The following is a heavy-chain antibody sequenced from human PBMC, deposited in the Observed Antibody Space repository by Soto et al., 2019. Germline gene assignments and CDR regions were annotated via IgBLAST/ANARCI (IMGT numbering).Heavy chain of an antibody. J-gene: IGHJ6*02. CDR2: INSDGSST. Sequence: EVQLVESGGGLVQPGGSLRLSCAASGFTFSSYWMHWVRQAPGKGLVWVSRINSDGSSTSYADSVKGRFTISRDNAKNTLYLQMNSLRAQDTAAYYCARDCSSSWGYGMDVWGQGTTVTVSS. V-gene: IGHV3-74*01. D-gene: IGHD6-13*01. CDR1: GFTFSSYW. CDR3: ARDCSSSWGYGMDV.